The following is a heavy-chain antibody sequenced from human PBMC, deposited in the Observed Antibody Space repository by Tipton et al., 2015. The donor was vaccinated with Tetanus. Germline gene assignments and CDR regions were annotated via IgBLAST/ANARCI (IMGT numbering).Heavy chain of an antibody. CDR2: IYPGDSDT. Sequence: QLVQSGAEVRKSGESLKISCKASGYDVANYWIGWVRQMPGKGLEWVGIIYPGDSDTVYSPSFQGQVTVSADKSINTAYLQWSSLKASDAAIYYCGRPRGSSTNNLDIWGQGTLVTVSS. D-gene: IGHD2-2*01. CDR1: GYDVANYW. J-gene: IGHJ4*02. V-gene: IGHV5-51*01. CDR3: GRPRGSSTNNLDI.